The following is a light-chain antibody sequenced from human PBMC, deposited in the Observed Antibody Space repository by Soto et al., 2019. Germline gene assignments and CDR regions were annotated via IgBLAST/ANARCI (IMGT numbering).Light chain of an antibody. J-gene: IGKJ4*01. CDR3: QQSYSSPLT. CDR2: AAY. V-gene: IGKV1-39*01. Sequence: DIQMTQSPSSLSASVGDRVTITCRASQSIRSYLNWYQQIPRKAPKLLIYAAYILHSGVTSRFSGSGSGTYFTLTISSLQPEDFATYYWQQSYSSPLTFGGGTKVEIK. CDR1: QSIRSY.